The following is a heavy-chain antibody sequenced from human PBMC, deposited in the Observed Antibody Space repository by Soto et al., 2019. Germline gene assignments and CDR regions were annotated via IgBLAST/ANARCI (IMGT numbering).Heavy chain of an antibody. CDR1: GDSISSTY. V-gene: IGHV4-4*07. J-gene: IGHJ5*02. Sequence: SETLSLTCTVSGDSISSTYWSWVRQPAGRGLEWIGRIYSSGSNNYNPSLESRVAMSVDTSKNQFSLTLRSVTAADTAVYFCARGYESGYTFGHDLWGQGTLVTVSS. CDR3: ARGYESGYTFGHDL. CDR2: IYSSGSN. D-gene: IGHD3-3*01.